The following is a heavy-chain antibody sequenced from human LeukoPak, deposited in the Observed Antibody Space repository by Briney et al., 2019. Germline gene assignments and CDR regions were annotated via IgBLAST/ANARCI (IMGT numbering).Heavy chain of an antibody. CDR2: ISDNGSNK. V-gene: IGHV3-30*18. Sequence: GGSLRLSCAASGFTFSSYGMRWVRQAPGKGLEWVAVISDNGSNKYYADSVKGRFTISRDNSKTTLYLQMNSLRAEDTAVYYCAKMYYDFWSGYPDYWGQGTLVTVSS. CDR1: GFTFSSYG. CDR3: AKMYYDFWSGYPDY. D-gene: IGHD3-3*01. J-gene: IGHJ4*02.